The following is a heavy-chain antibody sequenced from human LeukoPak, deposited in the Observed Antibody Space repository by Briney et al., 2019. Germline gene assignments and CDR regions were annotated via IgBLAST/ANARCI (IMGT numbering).Heavy chain of an antibody. V-gene: IGHV3-30*18. CDR1: GFTFSSYE. Sequence: PGGSLRLSCAASGFTFSSYEMNWVRQAPGKGLEWVAVISYDGSNKYYADSVKGRFTISRDNSKNTLYLQMNSLRAEDTAVYYCAKDMVREGNYLNWFDPWGQGTLVTVSS. CDR2: ISYDGSNK. CDR3: AKDMVREGNYLNWFDP. D-gene: IGHD3-10*01. J-gene: IGHJ5*02.